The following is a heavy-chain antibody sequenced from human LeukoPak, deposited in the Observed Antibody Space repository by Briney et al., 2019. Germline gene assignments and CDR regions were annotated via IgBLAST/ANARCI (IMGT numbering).Heavy chain of an antibody. CDR2: ISSSSSYI. CDR3: ARDISSGYDFDY. D-gene: IGHD3-22*01. CDR1: GFTFSSYN. Sequence: GGSLRLSCVASGFTFSSYNMHWVRQAPGKGLEWVSSISSSSSYIYYADSVKGRFTISRDNAKNSLYLQMNSLRAEDTAVYYCARDISSGYDFDYWGQGTLVTVSS. J-gene: IGHJ4*02. V-gene: IGHV3-21*01.